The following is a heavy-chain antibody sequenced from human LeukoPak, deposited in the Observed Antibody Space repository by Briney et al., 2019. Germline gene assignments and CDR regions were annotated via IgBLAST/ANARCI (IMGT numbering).Heavy chain of an antibody. J-gene: IGHJ4*02. V-gene: IGHV3-30*18. D-gene: IGHD6-6*01. Sequence: GGSLRLSCAASGFTFSSYGMHWVRQAPGKGLEWVAVISYDGSNKYYADSVKGRFTISRDNSKNTLYLQMNSLRAEDTAVYYCAKDPVPWQLEGYWGQGTLVTVSS. CDR3: AKDPVPWQLEGY. CDR2: ISYDGSNK. CDR1: GFTFSSYG.